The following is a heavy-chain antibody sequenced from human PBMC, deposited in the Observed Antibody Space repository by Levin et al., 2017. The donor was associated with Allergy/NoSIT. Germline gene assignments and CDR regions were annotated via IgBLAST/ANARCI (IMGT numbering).Heavy chain of an antibody. CDR1: GYSLSSHD. D-gene: IGHD3-22*01. V-gene: IGHV1-18*01. CDR3: ARGSRITTIIVVTPDFDY. CDR2: ISGYNGNT. J-gene: IGHJ4*02. Sequence: GESLKISCKASGYSLSSHDISWVRQAPGQGLEWLGWISGYNGNTNYAQTFQGRVTMTMDTSTSTAYMELRSLRSDDTAVYYCARGSRITTIIVVTPDFDYWGQGTLVTVSS.